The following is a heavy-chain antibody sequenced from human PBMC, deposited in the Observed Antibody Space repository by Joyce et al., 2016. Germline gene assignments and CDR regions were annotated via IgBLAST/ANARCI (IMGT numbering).Heavy chain of an antibody. J-gene: IGHJ4*02. D-gene: IGHD4-11*01. CDR1: GFIFSSYS. CDR2: ISRDNTYI. Sequence: EVQLVESGGGLVKPGESLRLSCTASGFIFSSYSMTWVRQAPGKGLEWVSSISRDNTYIFHADSVKRRFTISRDNARNSLYLQMNSLRAEDTAVYYCARDVLTTVTKAYGYWGQGTLVAVSS. V-gene: IGHV3-21*01. CDR3: ARDVLTTVTKAYGY.